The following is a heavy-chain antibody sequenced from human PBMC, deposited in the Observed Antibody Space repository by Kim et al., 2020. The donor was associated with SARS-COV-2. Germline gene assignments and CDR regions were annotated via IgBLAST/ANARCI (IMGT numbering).Heavy chain of an antibody. J-gene: IGHJ4*02. D-gene: IGHD6-13*01. V-gene: IGHV5-51*01. CDR3: ASIAAAGRGFDY. Sequence: YSPSFQGQVTISADKSISTAYLQWSSLKASDTAMYYCASIAAAGRGFDYWGQGTLVTVSS.